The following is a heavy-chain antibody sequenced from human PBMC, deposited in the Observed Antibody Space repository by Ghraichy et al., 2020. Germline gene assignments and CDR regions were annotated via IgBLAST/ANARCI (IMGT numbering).Heavy chain of an antibody. D-gene: IGHD1-14*01. CDR1: GFSLSNARMG. CDR2: IFSNDEK. J-gene: IGHJ6*02. CDR3: ARISGGYYYYGMDV. V-gene: IGHV2-26*01. Sequence: SGPTLVKPTETLTLTCTVSGFSLSNARMGVSWIRQPPGKALEWLAHIFSNDEKSYSTSLKSRLTISKDTSKSQVVLTMTNMDPVDTATYYCARISGGYYYYGMDVWGQGTTVTVSS.